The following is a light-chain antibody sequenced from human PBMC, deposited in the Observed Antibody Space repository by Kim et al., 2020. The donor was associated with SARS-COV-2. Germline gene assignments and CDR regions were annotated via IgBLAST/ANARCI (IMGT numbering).Light chain of an antibody. V-gene: IGLV3-1*01. J-gene: IGLJ3*02. CDR1: KLGDNY. Sequence: SYELTQPPSVSVSPGQTASITCSGDKLGDNYACWYQQRPGQSPVVVIYQDNKRPSGIPERFSGSNSGNTATLTISGTQAMEEADYYCQAWDSGTVVFGGG. CDR3: QAWDSGTVV. CDR2: QDN.